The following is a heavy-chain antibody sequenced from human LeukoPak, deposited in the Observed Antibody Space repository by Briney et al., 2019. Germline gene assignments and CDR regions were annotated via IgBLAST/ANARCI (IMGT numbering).Heavy chain of an antibody. CDR1: GFTFSSYW. CDR3: AKDRIAVAGPTPFDY. V-gene: IGHV3-23*01. J-gene: IGHJ4*02. CDR2: ISGSGGST. Sequence: PGGSLRLSCAASGFTFSSYWMHWVRQAPGKGLEWVSAISGSGGSTYYADSVKGRFTISRDNSKNTLYLQMNSLRAEDTAVYYCAKDRIAVAGPTPFDYWGQGTLVTVSS. D-gene: IGHD6-19*01.